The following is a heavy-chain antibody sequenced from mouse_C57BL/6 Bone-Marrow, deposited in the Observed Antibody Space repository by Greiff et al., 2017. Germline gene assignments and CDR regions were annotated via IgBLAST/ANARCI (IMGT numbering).Heavy chain of an antibody. CDR1: GFSLTSYG. CDR2: IWGVGST. CDR3: ARIRPPEAY. J-gene: IGHJ3*01. V-gene: IGHV2-6*01. Sequence: VKLVESGPGLVAPSQSLSITCPVSGFSLTSYGVDWVRQSPGKGLEWLGVIWGVGSTNYNSALKSRLSISKDNSKSQVFLKMNSLQTDDTAMYYCARIRPPEAYWGQGTLVTVSA. D-gene: IGHD2-4*01.